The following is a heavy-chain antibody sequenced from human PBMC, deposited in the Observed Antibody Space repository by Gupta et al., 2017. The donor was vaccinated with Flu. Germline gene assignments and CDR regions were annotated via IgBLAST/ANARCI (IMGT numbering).Heavy chain of an antibody. Sequence: EVQLVEFGGGLVQPGGSLRLSCAASGFTFSDYWMHWVRQAPGKGLEWVSRIQSDGTTTTYADFVKGRFTIPRDNAKNTLYLQLNGLRAEDTAVYYCAADGDRRGYYYAIDIWGQGTMVTVSS. J-gene: IGHJ3*02. CDR1: GFTFSDYW. V-gene: IGHV3-74*01. CDR2: IQSDGTTT. CDR3: AADGDRRGYYYAIDI. D-gene: IGHD3-22*01.